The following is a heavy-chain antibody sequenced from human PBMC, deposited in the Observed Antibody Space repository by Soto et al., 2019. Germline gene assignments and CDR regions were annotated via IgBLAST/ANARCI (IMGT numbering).Heavy chain of an antibody. CDR2: INHSGST. D-gene: IGHD6-6*01. V-gene: IGHV4-34*01. CDR1: GGSFSGYY. J-gene: IGHJ4*02. CDR3: ARAASSSSYFDY. Sequence: SETLSLTCAVYGGSFSGYYWSWIRQPPGKGLEWIGEINHSGSTNYNPSLKSRVTISVDTSKNKFSLKLSSVTAADTAVYYCARAASSSSYFDYWGQGTLVTVSS.